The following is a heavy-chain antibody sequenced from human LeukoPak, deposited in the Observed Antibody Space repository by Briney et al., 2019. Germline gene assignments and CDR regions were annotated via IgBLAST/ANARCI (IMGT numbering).Heavy chain of an antibody. CDR3: ARGPTISGTGYFDY. V-gene: IGHV4-34*01. J-gene: IGHJ4*03. CDR1: GESFNRYY. CDR2: IDHRGDT. Sequence: SETLSLTCAVYGESFNRYYWSWIRQSPGKGLERIAEIDHRGDTNYNPSVKGRVIISIDTSKNRFSLKVKSVTATDTAVYYCARGPTISGTGYFDYWGQGTLVTVSS. D-gene: IGHD1-7*01.